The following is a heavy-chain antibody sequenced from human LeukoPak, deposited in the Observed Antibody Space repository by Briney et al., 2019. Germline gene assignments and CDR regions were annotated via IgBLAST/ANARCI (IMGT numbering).Heavy chain of an antibody. J-gene: IGHJ4*02. D-gene: IGHD6-19*01. CDR3: AKDARRSSGWYFFDH. CDR1: GFAFSRQD. CDR2: ISDSGNRT. Sequence: GGSLRLSCAASGFAFSRQDMGWVRQAPGKGLEWVSAISDSGNRTYYVDSVKGRFTISRDNSKNTLYLQMNSLRADDTAVYYCAKDARRSSGWYFFDHWGQGILVTVSS. V-gene: IGHV3-23*01.